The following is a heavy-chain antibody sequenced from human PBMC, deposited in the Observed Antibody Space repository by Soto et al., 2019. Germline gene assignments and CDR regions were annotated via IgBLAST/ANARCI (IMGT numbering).Heavy chain of an antibody. CDR3: AKGARSGWPWYFDL. CDR1: GFTFEDYA. Sequence: EVQLVESGGGLVQPGRSLRLSCAVSGFTFEDYAMIWVRQVPGKGLECVSSISWNSGAIDYAASVKGRFTISRDNAKKPLYLEMNSLRVEATDLYDCAKGARSGWPWYFDLWGRGTLVTVSS. CDR2: ISWNSGAI. J-gene: IGHJ2*01. D-gene: IGHD6-19*01. V-gene: IGHV3-9*01.